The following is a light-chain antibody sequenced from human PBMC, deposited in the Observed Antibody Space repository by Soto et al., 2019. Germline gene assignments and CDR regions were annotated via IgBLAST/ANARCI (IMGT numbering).Light chain of an antibody. Sequence: AALTQPPSASGTPGQRVTISCSGSSSNIGSNTVNWYQQLPGTAPKLLIYSNNQRPSWFPDRFSGSKSGTSASLAISGLQSDHDADSYCAAWYDSPNGYVFRTGIKV. CDR3: AAWYDSPNGYV. J-gene: IGLJ1*01. CDR2: SNN. V-gene: IGLV1-44*01. CDR1: SSNIGSNT.